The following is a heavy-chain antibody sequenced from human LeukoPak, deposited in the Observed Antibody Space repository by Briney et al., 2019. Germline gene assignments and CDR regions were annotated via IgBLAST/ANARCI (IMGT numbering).Heavy chain of an antibody. CDR3: ARQIASAGTAGFDF. D-gene: IGHD6-13*01. V-gene: IGHV4-34*01. Sequence: SETLSLTCAVYGGSFSGYYWSWIRQPPGKGLEWIWEINHSGSTNYNPSLKSRVTISVDTSKNQFSLKLSSVTAADTAVYYCARQIASAGTAGFDFWGQGALVTVSS. CDR1: GGSFSGYY. CDR2: INHSGST. J-gene: IGHJ4*02.